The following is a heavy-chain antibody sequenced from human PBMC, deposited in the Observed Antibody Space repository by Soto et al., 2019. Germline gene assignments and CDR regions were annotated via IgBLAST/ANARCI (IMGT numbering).Heavy chain of an antibody. Sequence: PGGSLRLSCAVSGVTLTDVWMNWVRQAPGKGPEWVGRIKSNTAGGTTDFAAPVKGRFTISRDDSQNTLYLQMDSLKTEDTAVNYCSHVYYQYFNPWGPETLVTVPS. V-gene: IGHV3-15*07. J-gene: IGHJ5*02. D-gene: IGHD3-22*01. CDR2: IKSNTAGGTT. CDR1: GVTLTDVW. CDR3: SHVYYQYFNP.